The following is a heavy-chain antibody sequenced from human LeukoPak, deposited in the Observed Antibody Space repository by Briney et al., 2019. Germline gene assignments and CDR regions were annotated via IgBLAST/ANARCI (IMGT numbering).Heavy chain of an antibody. Sequence: GGSLRLSCAASGFTFSNYWMTWIRQAPGKGLEWVANINQDGNDKYYVHSVKGRFAISRDNTKSAVFLQMNSLRAEDTAVYYCAVTRTRGDHWGQGTLVTVSS. V-gene: IGHV3-7*03. CDR3: AVTRTRGDH. D-gene: IGHD3-10*01. CDR1: GFTFSNYW. CDR2: INQDGNDK. J-gene: IGHJ4*02.